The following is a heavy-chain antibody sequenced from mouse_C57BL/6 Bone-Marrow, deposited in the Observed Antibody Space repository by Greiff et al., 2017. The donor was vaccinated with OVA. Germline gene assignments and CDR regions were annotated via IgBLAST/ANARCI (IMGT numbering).Heavy chain of an antibody. Sequence: VQLQQSGAELARPGASVKLSCKASGYTFTSYGISWVKQRTGQGLEWIGEIYPRSGNTYYNEKFKGKATLTADKSSSTAYMELRSLTSEDSAVYSCARGEYYGSSWTAWFAYWGQGTLVTVSA. CDR1: GYTFTSYG. V-gene: IGHV1-81*01. CDR2: IYPRSGNT. CDR3: ARGEYYGSSWTAWFAY. D-gene: IGHD1-1*01. J-gene: IGHJ3*01.